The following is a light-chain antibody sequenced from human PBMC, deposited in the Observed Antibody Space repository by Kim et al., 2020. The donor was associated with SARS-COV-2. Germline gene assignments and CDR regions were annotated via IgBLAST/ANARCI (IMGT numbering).Light chain of an antibody. CDR2: DAS. CDR1: QSVSSY. V-gene: IGKV3-11*01. CDR3: QQRSNWVT. Sequence: SLSPGERATLSCRASQSVSSYLAWYQQKPDQAPMLLIYDASNRATGIPARFSGSGSGTDFTLTISSLEPEDFAVYYCQQRSNWVTFGQGTRLEIK. J-gene: IGKJ5*01.